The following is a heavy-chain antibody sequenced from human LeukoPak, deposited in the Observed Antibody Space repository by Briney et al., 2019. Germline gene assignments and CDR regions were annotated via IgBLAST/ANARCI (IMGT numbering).Heavy chain of an antibody. CDR2: ISSYNGNT. CDR1: GYTFTSYA. V-gene: IGHV1-18*01. J-gene: IGHJ6*03. Sequence: ASVKVSCKASGYTFTSYAITWVRQAPGQGLEWMGWISSYNGNTNYAQKFQGRVTITADESTSTAYMELSSLRSEDTAVYYCARAQMASTNDYYYYMDVWGKGTTVTVSS. CDR3: ARAQMASTNDYYYYMDV. D-gene: IGHD5-12*01.